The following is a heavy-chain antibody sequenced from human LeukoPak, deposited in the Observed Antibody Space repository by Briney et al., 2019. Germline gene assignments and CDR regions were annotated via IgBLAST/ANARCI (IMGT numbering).Heavy chain of an antibody. V-gene: IGHV4-39*07. CDR3: ARGSCGWYY. CDR2: TYYSGTA. Sequence: SETLSLTCTVSGGSISSVNYYWGWIRQPPGKGLEWIGSTYYSGTAYYNPSLKSRVTISVDTSKNQFSLKLSSVTAADTAVYYCARGSCGWYYWGQGTLVTVSS. J-gene: IGHJ4*02. CDR1: GGSISSVNYY. D-gene: IGHD6-19*01.